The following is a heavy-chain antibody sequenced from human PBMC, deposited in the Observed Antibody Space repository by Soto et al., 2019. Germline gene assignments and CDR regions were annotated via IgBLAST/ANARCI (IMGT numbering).Heavy chain of an antibody. V-gene: IGHV1-18*01. Sequence: QVQLVQSGAEVKKPGASVNVSCKASGYSFHTYAISWVRQAPGQGLEWVGWISGYNGNTNYAQKFQGRVTLTTDTSTKTAFMELRSLTGDDTDVYYCAREYGMDVWGQGTTVTVSS. CDR3: AREYGMDV. CDR1: GYSFHTYA. J-gene: IGHJ6*02. CDR2: ISGYNGNT.